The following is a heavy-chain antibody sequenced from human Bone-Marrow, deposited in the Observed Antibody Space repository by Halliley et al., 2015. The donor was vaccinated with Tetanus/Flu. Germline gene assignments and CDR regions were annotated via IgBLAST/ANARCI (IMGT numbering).Heavy chain of an antibody. J-gene: IGHJ4*02. Sequence: WVSRITSDGKTITYADSVKGRFTISRDIAKDTLYLQMNSLRAEDTAVYYCARARPGYSTPDYWGQGALVTVSS. V-gene: IGHV3-74*01. D-gene: IGHD5-12*01. CDR2: ITSDGKTI. CDR3: ARARPGYSTPDY.